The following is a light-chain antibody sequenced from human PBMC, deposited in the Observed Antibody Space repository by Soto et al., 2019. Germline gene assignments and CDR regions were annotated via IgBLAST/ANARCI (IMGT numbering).Light chain of an antibody. J-gene: IGKJ1*01. CDR2: GAS. CDR1: QSVSSN. Sequence: EIVMTQSPATLSVSPGQRATLSFSASQSVSSNLAWYQQKPGQAPRLLIYGASTRATGIPVRFSGSASGTEFTLTISSLQSEDFTVYYCQQYNKWPLTFGQGTKVDI. V-gene: IGKV3-15*01. CDR3: QQYNKWPLT.